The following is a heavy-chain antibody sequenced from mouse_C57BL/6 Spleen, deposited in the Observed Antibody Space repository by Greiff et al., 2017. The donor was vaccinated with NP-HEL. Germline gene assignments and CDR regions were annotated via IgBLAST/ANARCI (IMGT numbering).Heavy chain of an antibody. D-gene: IGHD2-5*01. Sequence: QVQLKQSGPELVKPGASVKISCKASGYAFSSSWMNWVKQRPGKGLEWIGRIYPGDGDTNYNGKFKGKATLTADKSSSTAYMQLSSLTSEDSAVYFCARSYYSIPFAYWGQGTLVTVSA. J-gene: IGHJ3*01. CDR2: IYPGDGDT. CDR1: GYAFSSSW. CDR3: ARSYYSIPFAY. V-gene: IGHV1-82*01.